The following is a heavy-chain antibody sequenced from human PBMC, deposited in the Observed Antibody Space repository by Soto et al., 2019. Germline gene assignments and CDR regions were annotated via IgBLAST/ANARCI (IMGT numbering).Heavy chain of an antibody. Sequence: EVQLVESGGGLVQPGGSLRLSCAASGFTVSSNYMSWVRQAPGKGLEWVSVIYSGGSTYYADSVKGRFTISRDNSKNTVYLQMNRLRAEDTAVYYCARRGWFGEFDYWGQGTLVNVSS. D-gene: IGHD3-10*01. V-gene: IGHV3-66*01. CDR1: GFTVSSNY. CDR3: ARRGWFGEFDY. J-gene: IGHJ4*02. CDR2: IYSGGST.